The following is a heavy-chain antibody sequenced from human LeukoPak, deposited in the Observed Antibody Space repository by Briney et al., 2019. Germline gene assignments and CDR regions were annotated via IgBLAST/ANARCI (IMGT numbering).Heavy chain of an antibody. V-gene: IGHV4-34*01. CDR1: GWSFSGYY. CDR3: ARGRITMVRGVILDY. CDR2: INHSGST. J-gene: IGHJ4*02. Sequence: AEALSLTCAVYGWSFSGYYWSWIRQPPGKGLEWIGEINHSGSTNYNPSLKSRVTISVNTSKHQFSLKLSSVTAADKAVYYCARGRITMVRGVILDYWGQGTLVTVSS. D-gene: IGHD3-10*01.